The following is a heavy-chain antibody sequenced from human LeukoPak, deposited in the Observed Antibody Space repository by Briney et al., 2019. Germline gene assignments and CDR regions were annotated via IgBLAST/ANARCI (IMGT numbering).Heavy chain of an antibody. V-gene: IGHV3-21*01. J-gene: IGHJ5*02. CDR2: ISSSSSYI. D-gene: IGHD3-10*01. Sequence: PGGSLRLSCAASGFTFSSYSMNWVRQAPGKGLEWVSSISSSSSYIYYADSVKGRFTISRGNAKNSLYLQMNSLRVGDTAVYYCVRDYGPGGFGPWGQGALVTVSS. CDR3: VRDYGPGGFGP. CDR1: GFTFSSYS.